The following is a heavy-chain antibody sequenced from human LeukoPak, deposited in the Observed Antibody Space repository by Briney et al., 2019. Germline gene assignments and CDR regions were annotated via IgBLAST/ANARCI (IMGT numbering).Heavy chain of an antibody. CDR3: VRGLVGYCSGGAWDGTCFDY. Sequence: GGSLRLSCAASGFAFSSYWMSWVRQSPGKGLEWVAIIKKDGNEKTYVDSVTGRFTFSRDNAKNSLYLQMNRLRAEDTAVYYCVRGLVGYCSGGAWDGTCFDYWGQGTLVSVSS. J-gene: IGHJ4*02. D-gene: IGHD2-15*01. V-gene: IGHV3-7*03. CDR1: GFAFSSYW. CDR2: IKKDGNEK.